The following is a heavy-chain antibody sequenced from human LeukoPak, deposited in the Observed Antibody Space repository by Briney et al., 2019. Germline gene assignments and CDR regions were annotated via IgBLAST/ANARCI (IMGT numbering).Heavy chain of an antibody. CDR2: IYHSGST. CDR1: GYSISSGYY. D-gene: IGHD3-10*01. V-gene: IGHV4-38-2*02. Sequence: SETLSLTCTVSGYSISSGYYWGWIRPPPGKGLEWIGSIYHSGSTYYNPSLKSRVTISVDTSKNQFSLKLSSVTAADTAVYYCASTSGWFDPWGQGTLVTVSS. CDR3: ASTSGWFDP. J-gene: IGHJ5*02.